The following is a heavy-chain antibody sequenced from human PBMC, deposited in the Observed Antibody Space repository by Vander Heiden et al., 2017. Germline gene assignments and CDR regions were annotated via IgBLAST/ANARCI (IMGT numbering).Heavy chain of an antibody. J-gene: IGHJ4*02. Sequence: EVQLLESGGGLVQPGGSLRLSCAASGFTFSSYAMSWVRQAPGKGLWWVSAISGSGGSTYYADSVKGRFTISRDNSKNTLYLKMNSLRAEDTAVYYCANRGYFDWLLFYWGQGTLVTVSS. CDR3: ANRGYFDWLLFY. D-gene: IGHD3-9*01. CDR2: ISGSGGST. CDR1: GFTFSSYA. V-gene: IGHV3-23*01.